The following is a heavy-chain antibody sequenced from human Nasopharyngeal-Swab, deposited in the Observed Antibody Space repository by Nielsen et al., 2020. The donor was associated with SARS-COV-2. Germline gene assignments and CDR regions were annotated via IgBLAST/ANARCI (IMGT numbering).Heavy chain of an antibody. V-gene: IGHV1-8*01. CDR2: MNPNSGNT. Sequence: WARHAPGQGCVWVGWMNPNSGNTGYAQKFQGRVTMTRNTSISTAYMELSSLRSEDTAVYYCARGFIVATIFHYYYYMDVWGKGTTVTVSS. D-gene: IGHD5-12*01. J-gene: IGHJ6*03. CDR3: ARGFIVATIFHYYYYMDV.